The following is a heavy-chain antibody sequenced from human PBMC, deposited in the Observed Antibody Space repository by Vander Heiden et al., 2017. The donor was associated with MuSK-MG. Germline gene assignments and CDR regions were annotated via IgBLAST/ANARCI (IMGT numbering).Heavy chain of an antibody. D-gene: IGHD3-22*01. V-gene: IGHV3-23*01. CDR1: GFTLNSYA. CDR3: AKARIVVVTTASDY. CDR2: ISGSGGST. Sequence: EVQLLESGGGLVQPGGSLRLSCAASGFTLNSYAMSWVRQAPGKGLEWVSAISGSGGSTYYADSVKGRFTISRDNSKNTLYLQMNSLRAEDTAVYYCAKARIVVVTTASDYWGQGTLVTVSS. J-gene: IGHJ4*02.